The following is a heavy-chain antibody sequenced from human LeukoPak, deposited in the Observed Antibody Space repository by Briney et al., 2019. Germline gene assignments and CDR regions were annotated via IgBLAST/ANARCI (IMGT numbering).Heavy chain of an antibody. CDR3: VRSDYSNSPLQY. CDR1: GYSFTSYW. D-gene: IGHD4-11*01. J-gene: IGHJ4*02. CDR2: IYPGDSDT. V-gene: IGHV5-51*01. Sequence: GESLKISCKGSGYSFTSYWIGWVRQMPGKGLEWMGIIYPGDSDTRYSPSFQSQVTISADKSMSTAYLQWSSLKASDTAMYYCVRSDYSNSPLQYWGQGTLVTVSS.